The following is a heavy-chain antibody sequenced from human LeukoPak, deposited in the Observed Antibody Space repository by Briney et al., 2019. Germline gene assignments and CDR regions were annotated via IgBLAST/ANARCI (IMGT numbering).Heavy chain of an antibody. CDR1: GFTFSSYA. CDR3: AKASGEKYYDSSGSDVLRPPIDY. D-gene: IGHD3-22*01. V-gene: IGHV3-23*01. J-gene: IGHJ4*02. CDR2: ISGSGGST. Sequence: HPGGSLRLSCAASGFTFSSYAMSWVRQAPGKGLEWVSAISGSGGSTYYADSVKGRFTISRDNSKNTLYLQMNSLRAEDTAVYYCAKASGEKYYDSSGSDVLRPPIDYWGQGTLVTVSS.